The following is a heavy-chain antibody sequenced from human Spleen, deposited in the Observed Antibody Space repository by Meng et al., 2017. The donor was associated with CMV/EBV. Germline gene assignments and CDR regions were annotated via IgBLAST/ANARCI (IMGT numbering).Heavy chain of an antibody. D-gene: IGHD2-2*01. CDR3: AKGRLVPAD. V-gene: IGHV3-23*01. CDR2: ISGST. J-gene: IGHJ4*02. Sequence: GESLKISCVASGFTFSNYAMAWVRQVPGKGLDWVSGISGSTYYADSVKGRFTISRDNSKNTLNLQMNSLRAEDSAVYYCAKGRLVPADWGQGTLVTVSS. CDR1: GFTFSNYA.